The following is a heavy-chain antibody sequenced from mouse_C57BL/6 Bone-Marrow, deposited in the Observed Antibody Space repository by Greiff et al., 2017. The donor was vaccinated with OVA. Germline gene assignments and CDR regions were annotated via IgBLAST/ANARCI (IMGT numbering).Heavy chain of an antibody. V-gene: IGHV5-6*01. CDR2: ISSGGSYT. CDR3: AKTGTAYYFDY. CDR1: GFTFSSYG. Sequence: EVKLVESGGDLVKPGGSLKLSCAASGFTFSSYGMSWVRQTPDKRLEWVATISSGGSYTYYPDSVKGRFTISRDNAKTTLYLQISSLKSEDTAMYYCAKTGTAYYFDYWGQGTTLTVSS. J-gene: IGHJ2*01. D-gene: IGHD4-1*01.